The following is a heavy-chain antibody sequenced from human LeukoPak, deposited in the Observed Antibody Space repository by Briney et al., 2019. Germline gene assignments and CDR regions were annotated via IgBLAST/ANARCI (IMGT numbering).Heavy chain of an antibody. CDR3: ARVSDAFDYFFDS. CDR2: VSRRSRFI. Sequence: GGSLRLSCAASGFAFSTYSMNWVRQAPGEGLEWVSSVSRRSRFIFYADSVQGRFTISRDDAKDSLFLQMNSLRAEDTAVYYCARVSDAFDYFFDSWGQGTLVTVSS. V-gene: IGHV3-21*01. CDR1: GFAFSTYS. D-gene: IGHD5-12*01. J-gene: IGHJ4*02.